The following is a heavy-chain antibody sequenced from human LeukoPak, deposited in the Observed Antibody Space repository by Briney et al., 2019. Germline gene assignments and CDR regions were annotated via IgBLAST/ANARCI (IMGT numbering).Heavy chain of an antibody. CDR3: ARGHSVGDFAWWFDT. D-gene: IGHD1-26*01. CDR1: GYTFINNW. Sequence: ASVKVSCKTSGYTFINNWMHWVRQAPGQGLEWIGLINPTGAGTLYAQKFQGRVTMTRDMSTSTDYMELSSLRSDDTAVYYCARGHSVGDFAWWFDTWGQGTLVTVSS. CDR2: INPTGAGT. J-gene: IGHJ5*02. V-gene: IGHV1-46*01.